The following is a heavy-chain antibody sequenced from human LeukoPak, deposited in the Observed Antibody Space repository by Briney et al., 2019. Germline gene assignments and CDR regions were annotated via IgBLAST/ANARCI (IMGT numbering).Heavy chain of an antibody. J-gene: IGHJ4*02. CDR2: IYYRGST. D-gene: IGHD1-26*01. V-gene: IGHV4-59*08. CDR3: ARYSGSYLSPFDY. CDR1: GGSIRSYY. Sequence: SETLSLTCTVSGGSIRSYYWSWIRQPPGKGLEWIGYIYYRGSTNYNPSLKSRVPMSVDTSKNQFSLKLTSVTAADTAVYYCARYSGSYLSPFDYWGQGTLVTVSS.